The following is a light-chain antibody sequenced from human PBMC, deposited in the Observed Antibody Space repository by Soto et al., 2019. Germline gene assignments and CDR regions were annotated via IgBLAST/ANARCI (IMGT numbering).Light chain of an antibody. Sequence: DIQMTQSPSSLSASVGDRVTITCRASQSISSYLNWYQQKPGKAPKLLSYAASSLQSGVPSRFSGSRSGTDFTLTISSLQPEDFATCYCQQSYSTPRTFGQGPKVEIK. J-gene: IGKJ1*01. CDR1: QSISSY. CDR2: AAS. CDR3: QQSYSTPRT. V-gene: IGKV1-39*01.